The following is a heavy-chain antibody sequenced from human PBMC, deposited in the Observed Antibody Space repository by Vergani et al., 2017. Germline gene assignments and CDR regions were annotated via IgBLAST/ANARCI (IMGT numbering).Heavy chain of an antibody. CDR3: ARAGGSIAARVFDY. J-gene: IGHJ4*02. CDR1: GGSISRYY. D-gene: IGHD6-6*01. CDR2: IYYSGST. Sequence: QVQLQESGPGLVKPSETLSLTCTVSGGSISRYYWSWIRQPPGKGLEWIVYIYYSGSTNYNPSLKSRVTISVDTSKNQFSLKLSSVTAADTAVYYCARAGGSIAARVFDYWGQGTLVTVSS. V-gene: IGHV4-59*01.